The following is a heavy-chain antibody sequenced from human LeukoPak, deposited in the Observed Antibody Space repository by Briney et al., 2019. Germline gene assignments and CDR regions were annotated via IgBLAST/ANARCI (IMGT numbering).Heavy chain of an antibody. J-gene: IGHJ6*03. Sequence: PSETLSHTCAVYSGSFSGYYWSWIRQPPGKGLEWTGEINHSGSTNYNPSLKSRVTISVDTSKNQFSLKLSSVTAADTAVYYCARDVRYYYYYYMDVWGKGTTVTVSS. CDR3: ARDVRYYYYYYMDV. CDR1: SGSFSGYY. CDR2: INHSGST. D-gene: IGHD6-6*01. V-gene: IGHV4-34*01.